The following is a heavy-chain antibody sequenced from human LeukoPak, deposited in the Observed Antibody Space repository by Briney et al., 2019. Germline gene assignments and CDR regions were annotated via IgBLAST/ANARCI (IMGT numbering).Heavy chain of an antibody. Sequence: SETLSLTRSVSGDSISSYFWAWIRQPPGKGLEWIGYVCYNGTTNYNPSLRNRVAISIDTSKNQFSLKLNSATAADTAVYYCATSGGFNSPRHYWGQGTLVTVSS. D-gene: IGHD3-16*01. CDR1: GDSISSYF. J-gene: IGHJ4*02. CDR2: VCYNGTT. CDR3: ATSGGFNSPRHY. V-gene: IGHV4-59*01.